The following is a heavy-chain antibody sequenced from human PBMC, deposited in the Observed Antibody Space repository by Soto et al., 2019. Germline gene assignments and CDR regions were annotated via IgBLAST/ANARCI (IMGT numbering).Heavy chain of an antibody. D-gene: IGHD4-17*01. J-gene: IGHJ4*02. V-gene: IGHV3-30*18. CDR3: AKDYGDPGFDY. CDR2: ISYDGSNK. CDR1: GFTFSSYG. Sequence: GGSLRLSCAASGFTFSSYGMHWVRQAPGKGLEWVAVISYDGSNKYYADSVKGRFTISRDNSKNTLYLQMNSLRAEDTAVYYCAKDYGDPGFDYWGQGTLVTVSS.